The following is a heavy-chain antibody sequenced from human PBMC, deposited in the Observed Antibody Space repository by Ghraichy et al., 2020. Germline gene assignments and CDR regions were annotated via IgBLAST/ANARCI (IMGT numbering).Heavy chain of an antibody. J-gene: IGHJ5*02. CDR3: AREHITRTGRGGRCCVSVNGYFDP. D-gene: IGHD1-14*01. V-gene: IGHV3-53*01. CDR1: GLTISSNY. Sequence: GGSLRLSCAASGLTISSNYMSWVRQTPGKGLEWVAFIYDDGDTYYADSVNGRFTISSDDSKNTLYLQMNNLRAEDTDVYYCAREHITRTGRGGRCCVSVNGYFDPWGQGTLVTVSS. CDR2: IYDDGDT.